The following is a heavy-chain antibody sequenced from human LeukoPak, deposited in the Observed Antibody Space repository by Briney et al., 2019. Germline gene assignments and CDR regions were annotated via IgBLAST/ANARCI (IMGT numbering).Heavy chain of an antibody. J-gene: IGHJ4*02. D-gene: IGHD3-22*01. CDR1: GFTFSSYA. CDR2: ISGSGGST. V-gene: IGHV3-23*01. CDR3: AKDHHSSGYYWGRKEELGFFGY. Sequence: GGSLRLSCAASGFTFSSYAMSWVRQAPGKGLEWVSAISGSGGSTYYADSVKGRFTISRDNSKNTLYLQMNSLRAEDTAVYYCAKDHHSSGYYWGRKEELGFFGYWGQGTLVTVSS.